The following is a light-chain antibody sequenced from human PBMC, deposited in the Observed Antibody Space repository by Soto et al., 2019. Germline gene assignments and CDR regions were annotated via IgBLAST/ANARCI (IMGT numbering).Light chain of an antibody. V-gene: IGKV1-5*01. CDR2: EAS. CDR3: QQFNSKVWT. Sequence: DIQMTQSPSILSASVGDTVTITCRASQSVSRWLNWYQQKPGKAPRLLIYEASNLESGVPMRFSGSGSGTEFVLTITSLQPADSATYYCQQFNSKVWTFGQGTRVEI. J-gene: IGKJ1*01. CDR1: QSVSRW.